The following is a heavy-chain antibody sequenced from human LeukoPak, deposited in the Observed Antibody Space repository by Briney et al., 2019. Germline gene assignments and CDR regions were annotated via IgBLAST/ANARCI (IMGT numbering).Heavy chain of an antibody. Sequence: ASVKVSCKASGYIFTSYYIHWVRQAPGQGLQWLGVINPIGASTIYAQNFQGRVTMTRDTSTSTVYMELSSLRSEDTAVYYCSRGSAMVTTYRGGNWFDPWGQGTLVTVSS. J-gene: IGHJ5*02. D-gene: IGHD5-18*01. CDR1: GYIFTSYY. CDR3: SRGSAMVTTYRGGNWFDP. V-gene: IGHV1-46*01. CDR2: INPIGAST.